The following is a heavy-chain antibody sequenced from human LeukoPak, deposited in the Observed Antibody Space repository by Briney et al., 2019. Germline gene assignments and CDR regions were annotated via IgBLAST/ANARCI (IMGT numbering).Heavy chain of an antibody. CDR2: IFYSGST. CDR3: AKSNGYGLIDI. J-gene: IGHJ3*02. CDR1: GYSISSGYY. D-gene: IGHD3-22*01. V-gene: IGHV4-38-2*02. Sequence: PSETLSLTCTVSGYSISSGYYWGWIRQPPGKGLEWIGNIFYSGSTYYSPSLKSRVTISLDTSRNQFSLKLNSVTAADTAVYYCAKSNGYGLIDIWGQGTMVTVSS.